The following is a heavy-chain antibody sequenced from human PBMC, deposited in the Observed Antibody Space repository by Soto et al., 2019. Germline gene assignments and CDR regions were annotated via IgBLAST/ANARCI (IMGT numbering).Heavy chain of an antibody. Sequence: EVQLVESGGGLVQPGRSLRLSCAASGFTFDDYAMHWVRQAPGKGLEWVSGISWNSGSIGYADSVKGRFTISRDNSKNTLYLQMNSLRAEDTAVYYCAIQDYYDSSGYYHKKSFDYWGQGTLVTVSS. CDR2: ISWNSGSI. CDR1: GFTFDDYA. CDR3: AIQDYYDSSGYYHKKSFDY. J-gene: IGHJ4*02. D-gene: IGHD3-22*01. V-gene: IGHV3-9*01.